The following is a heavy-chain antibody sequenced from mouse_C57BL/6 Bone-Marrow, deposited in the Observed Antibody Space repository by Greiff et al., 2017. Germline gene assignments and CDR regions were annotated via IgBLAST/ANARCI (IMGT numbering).Heavy chain of an antibody. CDR3: ARKPVDFGYTMDY. J-gene: IGHJ4*01. CDR1: GYTFTSYG. CDR2: IYPRSGNT. D-gene: IGHD2-13*01. Sequence: QVHVKQSGAELARPGASVKLSCKASGYTFTSYGISWVKQRTGQGLEWIGEIYPRSGNTYYNEKFKGKATLTADKSSSTAYMELRSLTSEDSAVYFCARKPVDFGYTMDYWGQGTSVTVSA. V-gene: IGHV1-81*01.